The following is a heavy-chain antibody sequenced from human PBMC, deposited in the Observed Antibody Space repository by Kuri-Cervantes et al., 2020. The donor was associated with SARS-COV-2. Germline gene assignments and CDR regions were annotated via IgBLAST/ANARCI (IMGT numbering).Heavy chain of an antibody. V-gene: IGHV3-23*01. CDR1: RFTFNNYD. J-gene: IGHJ4*02. CDR2: ISTSGGDT. CDR3: ASVSTMGVSLD. D-gene: IGHD5-24*01. Sequence: GESLKISCSASRFTFNNYDLIWVRQAPGKGLEWVSSISTSGGDTNYADSLKGRFTISRDNSKNNLYLQMNSLRVEDTAVYYCASVSTMGVSLDWGQGTLVTVSS.